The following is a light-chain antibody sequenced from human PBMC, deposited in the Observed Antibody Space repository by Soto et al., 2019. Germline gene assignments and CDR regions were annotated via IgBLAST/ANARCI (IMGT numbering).Light chain of an antibody. CDR2: GAS. V-gene: IGKV3-20*01. CDR3: QQYDNSIYT. Sequence: EIVLTQSPGTLSLSPGERATLSCRASQSISSSYLAWYQQRPGQTPRLLIYGASSRATGIPDRFSGSGSGTHFTLTISRLEPEDFAVYYCQQYDNSIYTFGQGTKLEIK. J-gene: IGKJ2*01. CDR1: QSISSSY.